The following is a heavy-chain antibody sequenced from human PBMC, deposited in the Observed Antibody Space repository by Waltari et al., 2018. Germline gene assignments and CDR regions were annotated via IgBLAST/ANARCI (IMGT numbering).Heavy chain of an antibody. V-gene: IGHV1-69*12. Sequence: QVQLVQSGAEVKKPGSSVQVSCKASGGAFGTYAITWVRQAPGHGLEWVGGIIPIYGTPNFAQKFQGRVTFTADESTTTAYMEMTSLKSEDTAIYYCARRNLGYAFDIWGQGTLVTVSS. CDR3: ARRNLGYAFDI. D-gene: IGHD1-26*01. J-gene: IGHJ3*02. CDR1: GGAFGTYA. CDR2: IIPIYGTP.